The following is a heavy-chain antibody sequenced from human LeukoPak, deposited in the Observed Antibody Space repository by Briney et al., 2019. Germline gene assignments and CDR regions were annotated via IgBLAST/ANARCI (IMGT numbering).Heavy chain of an antibody. J-gene: IGHJ4*02. Sequence: PSETLSLTCTVSGGSISSSSYYWGWIRRPPGKGLEWIGSIYYSGSTYYNPSLKSRVTISVDTSKNQFSLKLSSVTAADTAVYYCARARFGRVRMAATRYYFDYWGQGTLVTVSS. CDR1: GGSISSSSYY. V-gene: IGHV4-39*07. CDR2: IYYSGST. CDR3: ARARFGRVRMAATRYYFDY. D-gene: IGHD2-15*01.